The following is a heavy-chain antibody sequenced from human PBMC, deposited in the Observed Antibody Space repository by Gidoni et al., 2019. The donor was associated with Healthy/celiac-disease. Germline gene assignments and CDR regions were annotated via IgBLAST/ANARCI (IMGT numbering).Heavy chain of an antibody. V-gene: IGHV1-2*02. CDR3: ASWQLERRSGIDY. J-gene: IGHJ4*02. D-gene: IGHD1-1*01. CDR2: INPNSGGT. Sequence: QVQLVQSGAEVKQPGASVKVPCQASGYTFTGYYMHWVRQAPGQGLEWMGWINPNSGGTNYAQKFQGRVTMTRDTSISTAYMELSRLRSDDTAVYYCASWQLERRSGIDYWGQGTLVTVSS. CDR1: GYTFTGYY.